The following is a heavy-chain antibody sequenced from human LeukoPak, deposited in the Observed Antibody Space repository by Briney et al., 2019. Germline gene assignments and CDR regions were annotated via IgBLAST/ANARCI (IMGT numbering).Heavy chain of an antibody. J-gene: IGHJ4*02. CDR1: GFTFGDYA. CDR3: TRSYYDILTGYYLFDF. D-gene: IGHD3-9*01. CDR2: IRTKTYGGTT. V-gene: IGHV3-49*04. Sequence: GGSLRLSCTASGFTFGDYAMSWVRQAPGKGLEWVGFIRTKTYGGTTEYAASVKGRFTISRDDSKSIAYLQMNSLKTEDTAVYYCTRSYYDILTGYYLFDFWGRGTLVTVSS.